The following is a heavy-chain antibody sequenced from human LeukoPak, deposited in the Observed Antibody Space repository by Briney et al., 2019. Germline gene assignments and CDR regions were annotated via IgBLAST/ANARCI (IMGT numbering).Heavy chain of an antibody. Sequence: SETLSLTCTVSGGSISSSSYYWGWIRQPPGKGLEWIGVIYYSGSAYYNPSLKSRVTLSVDTSKNQFSLKLSSVTAADTAVYYCARVAAGETYYYDADAFDICGEGTMCTVSS. V-gene: IGHV4-39*07. CDR3: ARVAAGETYYYDADAFDI. CDR2: IYYSGSA. D-gene: IGHD3-22*01. CDR1: GGSISSSSYY. J-gene: IGHJ3*02.